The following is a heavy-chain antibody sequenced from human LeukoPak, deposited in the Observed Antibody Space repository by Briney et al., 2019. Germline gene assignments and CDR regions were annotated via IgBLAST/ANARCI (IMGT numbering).Heavy chain of an antibody. D-gene: IGHD2-2*03. CDR3: ASSTLDIVVVPAAKHYYYYGMDV. Sequence: SETLSLTCTVSGGSISSSSYYWGWIRQPPGKGLEWIGSIYYSGSTYYNPSLKSRVTISVDTSKNQFSLKLSSVTAADTAVYYCASSTLDIVVVPAAKHYYYYGMDVWGQGTTVTVSS. CDR1: GGSISSSSYY. CDR2: IYYSGST. J-gene: IGHJ6*02. V-gene: IGHV4-39*07.